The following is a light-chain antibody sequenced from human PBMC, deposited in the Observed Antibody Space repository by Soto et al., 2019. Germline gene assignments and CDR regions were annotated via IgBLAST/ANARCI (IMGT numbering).Light chain of an antibody. J-gene: IGKJ5*01. CDR2: GAS. V-gene: IGKV1-39*01. CDR3: QQSYRTPT. Sequence: DIQMTQSPSSLSASVGDRVTIICRASQSVSTRLAWYQQKPGKAPKLLIYGASTLQSGVPSRFSGSGSGTDYTLTISSLQPEDFATYYCQQSYRTPTFGQGTRLEIK. CDR1: QSVSTR.